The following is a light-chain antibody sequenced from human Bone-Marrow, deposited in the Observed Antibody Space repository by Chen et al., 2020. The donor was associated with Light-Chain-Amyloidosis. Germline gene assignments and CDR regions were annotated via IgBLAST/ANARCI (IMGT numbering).Light chain of an antibody. V-gene: IGLV3-25*03. CDR1: DLPTKY. CDR3: QSADSSGTYEVI. Sequence: YELTQPPSVSVSPGQTARITCSGDDLPTKYAYWYQQKPGQAPVLVIHRDTERPSGISERFSGSSSGTTATLTIIGVQAEDEAYYHCQSADSSGTYEVIFGGGTKLSVL. CDR2: RDT. J-gene: IGLJ2*01.